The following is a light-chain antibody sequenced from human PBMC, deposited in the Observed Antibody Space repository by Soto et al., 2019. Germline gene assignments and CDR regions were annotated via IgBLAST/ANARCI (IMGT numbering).Light chain of an antibody. V-gene: IGLV2-14*01. J-gene: IGLJ2*01. CDR2: DVS. CDR3: SSYTSSSTVV. CDR1: SSAVGGYNY. Sequence: QSALTQPASVSVSPGQSITISCPGTSSAVGGYNYVSWYQQHPGKAPKLMIYDVSSRPSGVSNRFSGSKSGNTASLTISGLQAEDEADYYCSSYTSSSTVVFGVGTKLTVL.